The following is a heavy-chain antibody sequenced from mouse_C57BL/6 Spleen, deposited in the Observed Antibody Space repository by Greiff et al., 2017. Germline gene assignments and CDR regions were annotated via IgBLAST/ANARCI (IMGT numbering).Heavy chain of an antibody. Sequence: EVQLVESGGGLVQPGGSLKLSCAASGFTFSDYGMAWVRQAPRKGPAWVAFISNLAYSIYYADTVTGRFTISRENAKNTLYLEMSSLRSEDTAMYYCARYDYAWFAYWGQGTLVTVSA. J-gene: IGHJ3*01. V-gene: IGHV5-15*01. D-gene: IGHD2-4*01. CDR2: ISNLAYSI. CDR3: ARYDYAWFAY. CDR1: GFTFSDYG.